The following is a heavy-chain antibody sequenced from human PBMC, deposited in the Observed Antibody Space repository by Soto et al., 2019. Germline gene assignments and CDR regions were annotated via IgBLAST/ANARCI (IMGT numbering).Heavy chain of an antibody. Sequence: VQLVESGGGLVKPGGSLRLSCAASGFTFSNAWMSWVRQAPGKGLEWVGRIKSKTDGGTTDYAAPVKGRFTISRDDSKNTLYLQMNSLKTEDTAVYYCTTSRYFDWLRQIDYWGQGTLVTVSS. CDR2: IKSKTDGGTT. V-gene: IGHV3-15*01. J-gene: IGHJ4*02. CDR1: GFTFSNAW. D-gene: IGHD3-9*01. CDR3: TTSRYFDWLRQIDY.